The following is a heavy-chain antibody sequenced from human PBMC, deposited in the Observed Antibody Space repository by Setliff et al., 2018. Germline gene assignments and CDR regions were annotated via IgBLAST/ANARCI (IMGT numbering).Heavy chain of an antibody. V-gene: IGHV4-59*11. CDR1: GASISSHD. J-gene: IGHJ5*02. D-gene: IGHD3-10*01. CDR3: ARQGTAIRWFDP. CDR2: MYYTGST. Sequence: SETRSLTCTVSGASISSHDWSWIRQPPGKGLEWIGPMYYTGSTNYNPSLKSRVTLSVDTSKKPFSLRLNSVTAADTAVYSSARQGTAIRWFDPLGQGTLVTVSS.